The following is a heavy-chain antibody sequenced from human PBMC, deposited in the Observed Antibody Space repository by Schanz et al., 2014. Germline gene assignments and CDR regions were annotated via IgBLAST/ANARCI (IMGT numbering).Heavy chain of an antibody. CDR3: ASGHTSGWRTFDY. D-gene: IGHD6-19*01. J-gene: IGHJ4*02. CDR1: GGSISSSHH. CDR2: IYYRGST. V-gene: IGHV4-39*01. Sequence: QLQLQESGPGRVKPSETLSLTCIVSGGSISSSHHWAWVRQPPGKGLEWIGTIYYRGSTHYNPSLESGGTILVNAHKNHSPQRRISVTATDTAVYYCASGHTSGWRTFDYWGQGTLVPVSS.